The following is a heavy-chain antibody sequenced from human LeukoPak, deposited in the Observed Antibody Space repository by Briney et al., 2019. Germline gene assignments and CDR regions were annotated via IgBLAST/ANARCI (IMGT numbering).Heavy chain of an antibody. CDR2: INHSGSS. CDR1: GGSFSGYD. V-gene: IGHV4-34*01. D-gene: IGHD7-27*01. J-gene: IGHJ3*02. CDR3: AGTGVRAFDI. Sequence: SETLCLTCAVYGGSFSGYDWSWIRQPPGKGLEWIGEINHSGSSNYNPSLKSRVTISVDTSKNQFSLKLSSVTAADTAVYYCAGTGVRAFDIWGQGTMVTVSS.